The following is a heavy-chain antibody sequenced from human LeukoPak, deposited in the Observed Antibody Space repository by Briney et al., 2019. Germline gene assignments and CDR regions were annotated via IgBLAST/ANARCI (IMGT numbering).Heavy chain of an antibody. J-gene: IGHJ6*03. D-gene: IGHD2-8*01. V-gene: IGHV4-38-2*02. CDR1: GYSISSGYY. CDR3: AREDVWYYYYMDV. Sequence: SETLSLTCTVSGYSISSGYYWGWIRQPPGKGLEWIGSIYHSGSTYYNPSLESRVTISVDTSKNQFSLKLSSVTAADTAVYYCAREDVWYYYYMDVWGKGTTVTVSS. CDR2: IYHSGST.